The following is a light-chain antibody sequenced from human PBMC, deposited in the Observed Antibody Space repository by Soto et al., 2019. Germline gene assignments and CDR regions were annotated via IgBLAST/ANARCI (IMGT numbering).Light chain of an antibody. CDR1: QSIGNF. Sequence: IPMTQSPSSLSASVGDRVAITCRASQSIGNFLNWYQQRPGKAPKLLIYAASSLESGVPSRFTARASGTEFTLTISSLQPEDSATYYCQQSYTTPPYSFGQGTKLAMK. J-gene: IGKJ2*01. CDR3: QQSYTTPPYS. CDR2: AAS. V-gene: IGKV1-39*01.